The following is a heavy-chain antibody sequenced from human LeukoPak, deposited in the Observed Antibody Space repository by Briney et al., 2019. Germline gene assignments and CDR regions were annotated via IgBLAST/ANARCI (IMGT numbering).Heavy chain of an antibody. V-gene: IGHV3-30*04. Sequence: GGSLRLSCAASGLXFSNYDMHWVRQAPGKGLEWVAVISYDGSDKKDADSVKGRITISRDNSKNTLYLEMNSLRVEDTAVYYCARDLSGSYSFDYWGQGTLVTVSS. CDR1: GLXFSNYD. D-gene: IGHD1-26*01. J-gene: IGHJ4*02. CDR2: ISYDGSDK. CDR3: ARDLSGSYSFDY.